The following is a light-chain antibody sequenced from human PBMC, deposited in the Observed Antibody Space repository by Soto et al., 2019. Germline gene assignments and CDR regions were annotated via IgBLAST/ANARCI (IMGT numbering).Light chain of an antibody. Sequence: DIQMTQSPASLSASAGVRATITCRASQSFSTYLAWYQQKPGKVPRLLIYDASTCHSGIPSRFSGSGSGTEFTLTISSLQSEDVARYYCQEYNSAPLTFGGGTKVEIK. CDR2: DAS. CDR3: QEYNSAPLT. V-gene: IGKV1-27*01. CDR1: QSFSTY. J-gene: IGKJ4*01.